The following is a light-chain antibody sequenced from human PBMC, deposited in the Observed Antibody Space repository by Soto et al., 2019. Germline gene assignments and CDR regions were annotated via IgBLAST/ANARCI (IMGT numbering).Light chain of an antibody. Sequence: EIVMTQSPATLSVSPGKRATLSCRASQSVSSDLAWYQQRPGQAPRLLIYDASTRATGTPPRFSGSGSGTDFTLTISSLQSEDFAVYYCQQYNKWPSITFGQGTRLQ. J-gene: IGKJ5*01. CDR2: DAS. CDR3: QQYNKWPSIT. V-gene: IGKV3-15*01. CDR1: QSVSSD.